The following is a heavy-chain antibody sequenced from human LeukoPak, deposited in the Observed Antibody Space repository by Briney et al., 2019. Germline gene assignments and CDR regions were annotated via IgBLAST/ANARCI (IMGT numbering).Heavy chain of an antibody. CDR3: AREERVSATISY. V-gene: IGHV4-39*07. Sequence: PSETLSLTCTVSGVSISTSRYYWGWIRQPPGKGLEWIGNIYYSGSTNYNPSLKSRVTISVDTSKNQFSLKLSSVTAADTAVYYCAREERVSATISYWGQGTLVTVSS. CDR2: IYYSGST. D-gene: IGHD5-24*01. J-gene: IGHJ4*02. CDR1: GVSISTSRYY.